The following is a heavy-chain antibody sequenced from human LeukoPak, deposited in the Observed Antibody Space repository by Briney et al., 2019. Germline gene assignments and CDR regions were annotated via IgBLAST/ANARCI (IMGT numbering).Heavy chain of an antibody. CDR2: ISFDGSNK. D-gene: IGHD3-16*02. CDR1: GFTFSSYD. Sequence: GGSLRLSCAASGFTFSSYDMHWVRQAPGKGLEWVAVISFDGSNKYCADSVKGRFTISRDDSKNTLYLQMNSLRAENTAVYYCARDIESGYFDYWGQGTLVAVSS. J-gene: IGHJ4*02. CDR3: ARDIESGYFDY. V-gene: IGHV3-33*01.